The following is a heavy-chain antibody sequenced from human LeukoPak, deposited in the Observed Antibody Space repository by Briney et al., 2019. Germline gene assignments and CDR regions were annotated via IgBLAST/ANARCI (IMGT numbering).Heavy chain of an antibody. Sequence: SVKVSCKPSVGTFSRYAISSVRQTPQQGRGRMGGIIPIFGTANYAQKFQGRVKITTDESTSTAYMELSSLRSEDTAVYYCARAYSGSSLGYWGQGTLVTVSS. CDR2: IIPIFGTA. J-gene: IGHJ4*02. CDR3: ARAYSGSSLGY. V-gene: IGHV1-69*05. D-gene: IGHD1-26*01. CDR1: VGTFSRYA.